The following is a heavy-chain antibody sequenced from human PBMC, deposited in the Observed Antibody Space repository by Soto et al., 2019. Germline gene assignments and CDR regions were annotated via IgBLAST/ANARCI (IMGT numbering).Heavy chain of an antibody. Sequence: QVQLQESGPGLVKPSQTLSLTCTVSGGSISSGGYYWSWIRQHPGKGLEWIGYIYYSGSTYYNPSLKSRVTISVDTSKNQFSLKLSSVTAADTAVYYCARYATVTTRDSTTSFDYWGQGTLVTVSS. V-gene: IGHV4-31*03. D-gene: IGHD4-17*01. J-gene: IGHJ4*02. CDR2: IYYSGST. CDR1: GGSISSGGYY. CDR3: ARYATVTTRDSTTSFDY.